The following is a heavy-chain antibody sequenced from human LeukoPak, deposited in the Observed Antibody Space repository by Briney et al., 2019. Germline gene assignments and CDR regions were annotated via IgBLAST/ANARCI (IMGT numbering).Heavy chain of an antibody. CDR3: ASYSGSYDWFDP. D-gene: IGHD1-26*01. CDR1: GGSFSGYY. Sequence: KSSETLSLTCAVYGGSFSGYYWSWIRQPPGKGLEWIGEINHSGSTNYNPSLKSRVTISVDTSKNQFSLKLSSVTAADTAVYYCASYSGSYDWFDPWGQGTLVTVSS. V-gene: IGHV4-34*01. CDR2: INHSGST. J-gene: IGHJ5*02.